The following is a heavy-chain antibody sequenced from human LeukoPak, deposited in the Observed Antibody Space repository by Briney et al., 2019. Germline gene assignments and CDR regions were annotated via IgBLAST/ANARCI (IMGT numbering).Heavy chain of an antibody. CDR3: ARDRSYGTLFDY. CDR1: GFTFKNAW. Sequence: GGSLRLSCAASGFTFKNAWMNWVRQAPGKGLEWVANIKQDGSEKYYVDSVKGRFTISRDNAKNSLYLQMNSLRAEDTAVYYCARDRSYGTLFDYWGQGTLVTVSS. V-gene: IGHV3-7*01. D-gene: IGHD5-18*01. CDR2: IKQDGSEK. J-gene: IGHJ4*02.